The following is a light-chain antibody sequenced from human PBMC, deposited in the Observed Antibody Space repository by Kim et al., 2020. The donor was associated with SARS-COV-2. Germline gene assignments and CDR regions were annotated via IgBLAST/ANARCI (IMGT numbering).Light chain of an antibody. CDR3: AAWDDSLSGPV. CDR1: SANIGRNY. Sequence: GQRLTLACTGRSANIGRNYVYWYQTHPGTAPKLLIYRNNQRPSGVPDRFSGSKSGTSASLAISGLRSEDEADYYCAAWDDSLSGPVFGGGTQLTVL. CDR2: RNN. V-gene: IGLV1-47*01. J-gene: IGLJ3*02.